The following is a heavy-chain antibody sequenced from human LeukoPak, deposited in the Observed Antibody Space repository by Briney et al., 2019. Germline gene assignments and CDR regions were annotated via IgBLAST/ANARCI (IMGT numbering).Heavy chain of an antibody. D-gene: IGHD3-22*01. CDR3: ARWDYYDSSGYYDGDWFDP. V-gene: IGHV3-66*01. Sequence: GGSLRLSCAASGFTVSSNYMSWVRQAPGKGLEWVSVIYSGGSTYYADSVKGRFTISRDNSKNTLYLQMNSLRGEDTAVYYCARWDYYDSSGYYDGDWFDPWGQGTLVTVSS. CDR1: GFTVSSNY. J-gene: IGHJ5*02. CDR2: IYSGGST.